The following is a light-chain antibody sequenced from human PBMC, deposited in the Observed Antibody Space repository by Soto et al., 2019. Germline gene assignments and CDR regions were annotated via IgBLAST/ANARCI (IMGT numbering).Light chain of an antibody. CDR1: QSISNH. V-gene: IGKV1-39*01. J-gene: IGKJ5*01. CDR3: QQSFRSPIT. CDR2: KAS. Sequence: DIQMTQSPSSLSASVEDRVIITCRASQSISNHLNWYQQKPGKAPKLLIYKASTLKSGVPSRFSGSGSGTEFTLTIRSLQPEDFATYYCQQSFRSPITFGQGTRLEIK.